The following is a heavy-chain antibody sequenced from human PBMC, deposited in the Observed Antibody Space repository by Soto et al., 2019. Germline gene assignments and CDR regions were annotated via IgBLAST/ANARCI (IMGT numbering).Heavy chain of an antibody. Sequence: QVQLVQSGAEVKKPGSSVKVSCKASGGTFSSYAISWVRQAPGQGLEWMGGIIPIFGTANYAQKFQGRVTITTDEAKIXAYMELSSLRSEDTAVYYCARASGSANSYYYGMDVWGQGTTVTVSS. J-gene: IGHJ6*02. D-gene: IGHD3-10*01. CDR1: GGTFSSYA. CDR3: ARASGSANSYYYGMDV. V-gene: IGHV1-69*05. CDR2: IIPIFGTA.